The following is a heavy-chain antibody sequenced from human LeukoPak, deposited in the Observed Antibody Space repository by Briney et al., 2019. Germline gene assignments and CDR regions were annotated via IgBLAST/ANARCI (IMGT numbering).Heavy chain of an antibody. CDR2: INPNSGGT. J-gene: IGHJ4*02. CDR3: ARGAGIAARRYPLDY. CDR1: GYTYTGYY. Sequence: GASVKVSCKASGYTYTGYYMHWVRQAPGQGLEWMGWINPNSGGTNYAQKFQGRVTMTRDTSISTAYMELSGLRSDDTAVYYCARGAGIAARRYPLDYWGQGTLVTVSS. D-gene: IGHD6-6*01. V-gene: IGHV1-2*02.